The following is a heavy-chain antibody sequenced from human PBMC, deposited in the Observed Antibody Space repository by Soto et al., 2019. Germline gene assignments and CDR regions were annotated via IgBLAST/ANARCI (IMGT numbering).Heavy chain of an antibody. V-gene: IGHV4-39*01. J-gene: IGHJ5*02. CDR3: ARQRVLSTNMFITSFDP. CDR1: GGSINSSDHF. Sequence: SETLSLTCSLSGGSINSSDHFWGWIRQTPGKGLEWIGSVYYTETTYYNPSLKSPVAISVETSRNTFSLKVNSVTAADTGIYYCARQRVLSTNMFITSFDPWGQGTLVTVSS. D-gene: IGHD3-10*02. CDR2: VYYTETT.